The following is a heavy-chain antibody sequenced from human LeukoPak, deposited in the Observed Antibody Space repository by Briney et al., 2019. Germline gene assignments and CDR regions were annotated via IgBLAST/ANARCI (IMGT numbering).Heavy chain of an antibody. V-gene: IGHV3-33*01. CDR1: GFTFSSYG. CDR2: IWYDGSNK. Sequence: GGSLRLSCAASGFTFSSYGMHWVRPAAGKGLEWVAVIWYDGSNKYYADSVKGRFTISRDNSKNTLYLQMNSLRAEDTAVYYCARSTYYYDSSGYSLWGQGTLVTVSS. CDR3: ARSTYYYDSSGYSL. D-gene: IGHD3-22*01. J-gene: IGHJ4*02.